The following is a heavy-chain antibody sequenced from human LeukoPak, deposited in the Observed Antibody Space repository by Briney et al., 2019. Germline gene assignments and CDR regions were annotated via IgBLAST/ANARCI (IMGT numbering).Heavy chain of an antibody. CDR2: ISYDGSNK. CDR1: GFTFSSYA. D-gene: IGHD4/OR15-4a*01. J-gene: IGHJ4*02. CDR3: ARRAGAYSHPYDY. Sequence: GGSLRLSCAASGFTFSSYAMHWVRQAPGKGLEWVAVISYDGSNKYYADSVKGRFTISRDSSKNTLYLQMNSLRAEDTAVYYCARRAGAYSHPYDYWGQGTLVTVSS. V-gene: IGHV3-30*04.